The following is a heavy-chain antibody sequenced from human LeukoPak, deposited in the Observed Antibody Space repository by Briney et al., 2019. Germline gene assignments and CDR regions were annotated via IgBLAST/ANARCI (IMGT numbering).Heavy chain of an antibody. Sequence: SETLSLTCAVYGGSFSGYYWSWIRQPPGKGLEWIGEINHSGSTNYNQSLKSRVTISVDTSKNQFSLKLSSVTAADTAVYYCTRFPGAAAGFDYWGQGTLVTVSS. J-gene: IGHJ4*02. CDR3: TRFPGAAAGFDY. CDR1: GGSFSGYY. V-gene: IGHV4-34*01. D-gene: IGHD6-13*01. CDR2: INHSGST.